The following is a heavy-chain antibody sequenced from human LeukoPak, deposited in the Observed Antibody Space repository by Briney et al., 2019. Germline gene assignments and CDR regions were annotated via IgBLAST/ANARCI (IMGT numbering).Heavy chain of an antibody. V-gene: IGHV3-23*01. CDR3: AKDLGIGA. CDR1: GIALRGYA. Sequence: GGSLRLSCAASGIALRGYAMSWVRQAPGEGLEWISSISDSGDRTYYADSVKGRFIISRDKSINTVFLQMNSLRAADTAVYYCAKDLGIGAWGQGTLVTVSS. D-gene: IGHD3-16*01. CDR2: ISDSGDRT. J-gene: IGHJ5*02.